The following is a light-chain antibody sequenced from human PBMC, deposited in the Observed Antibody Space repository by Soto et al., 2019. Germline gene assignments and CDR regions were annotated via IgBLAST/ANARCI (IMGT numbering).Light chain of an antibody. CDR3: HQRGSWPLGT. CDR1: QSVSSY. V-gene: IGKV3-11*01. J-gene: IGKJ1*01. CDR2: DAS. Sequence: EIVFSQSPATVSLSTGETATLSCRASQSVSSYLAWYQQKPGQAPRLLIYDASNRATGIPARFSGSGSGTDFTLTISSLEPEDFAVYYCHQRGSWPLGTFGQGTKVDIK.